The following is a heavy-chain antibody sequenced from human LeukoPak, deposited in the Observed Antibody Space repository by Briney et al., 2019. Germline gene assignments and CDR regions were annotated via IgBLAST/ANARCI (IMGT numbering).Heavy chain of an antibody. CDR3: ARDLGGYSYGSHFDY. J-gene: IGHJ4*02. V-gene: IGHV3-21*01. CDR1: GFTFSTYY. CDR2: ITTSSSYI. Sequence: GGSLRISCAASGFTFSTYYMNWVRQAPGKGLEWVSSITTSSSYIYYADSVKGRFTISRDNAKNSLYLQMNSLRAEDTAVYYCARDLGGYSYGSHFDYWGQGTLVTVSS. D-gene: IGHD5-18*01.